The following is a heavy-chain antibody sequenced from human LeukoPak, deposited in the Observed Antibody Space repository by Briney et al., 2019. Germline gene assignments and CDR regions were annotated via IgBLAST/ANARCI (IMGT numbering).Heavy chain of an antibody. V-gene: IGHV5-10-1*01. CDR1: GYSFTSYW. CDR2: IDPSDSYT. J-gene: IGHJ4*02. D-gene: IGHD3-9*01. CDR3: ATFHYDILTGYSLFDY. Sequence: GESLKISCKGSGYSFTSYWISWVPQMPGKGLEWMWRIDPSDSYTNYSPSFQGHVTISADKSISTAYLQWSSLKASDTAMYYCATFHYDILTGYSLFDYWGQGTLVTVSS.